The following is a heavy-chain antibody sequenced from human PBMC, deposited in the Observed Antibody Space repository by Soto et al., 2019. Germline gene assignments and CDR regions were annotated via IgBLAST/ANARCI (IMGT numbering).Heavy chain of an antibody. CDR1: GFTFSSSW. V-gene: IGHV3-74*01. D-gene: IGHD6-19*01. J-gene: IGHJ4*02. CDR2: INSGASTT. Sequence: GGSLRLSCAASGFTFSSSWMHWVRQAPGKGLVWVSRINSGASTTYYADSVKGRFTISRDNSKNTLYLQMNSLRAEDTAVYYCAKEASGWFSYWGQGTLVTSPQ. CDR3: AKEASGWFSY.